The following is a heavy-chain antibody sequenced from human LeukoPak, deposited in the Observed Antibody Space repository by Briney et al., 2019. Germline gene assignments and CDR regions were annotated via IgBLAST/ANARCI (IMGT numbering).Heavy chain of an antibody. J-gene: IGHJ4*02. Sequence: GGSLRLSCAASGFKFSSFSMNWVRQAPGKGLEWLSYISSTSSAIYYADSLKGRFPTSRDKAKNSLYLQMNSLRAEDTAVYYCARAIASYGDSAYWGQGTLVTVSS. CDR1: GFKFSSFS. D-gene: IGHD5-18*01. CDR3: ARAIASYGDSAY. V-gene: IGHV3-48*01. CDR2: ISSTSSAI.